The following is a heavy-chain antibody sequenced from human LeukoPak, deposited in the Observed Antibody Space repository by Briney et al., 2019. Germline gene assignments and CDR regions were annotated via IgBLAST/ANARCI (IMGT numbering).Heavy chain of an antibody. J-gene: IGHJ5*02. Sequence: KSSETLSLTCTVSGGSISSSSYYWGWIRQPPGKGLEWIGSIYYSGSTNYNPSLKSRVTISVDTSKNQFSLRLSSVTAADTAVYYCARYYYDSSGYYRIDPWGQGTLVTVSS. CDR1: GGSISSSSYY. V-gene: IGHV4-39*07. CDR3: ARYYYDSSGYYRIDP. D-gene: IGHD3-22*01. CDR2: IYYSGST.